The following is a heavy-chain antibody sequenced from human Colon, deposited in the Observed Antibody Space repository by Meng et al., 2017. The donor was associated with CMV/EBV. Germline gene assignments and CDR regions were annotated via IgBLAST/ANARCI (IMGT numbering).Heavy chain of an antibody. J-gene: IGHJ4*02. CDR3: AREQSGYFDY. V-gene: IGHV3-7*01. D-gene: IGHD3-3*01. CDR2: IKQDGSEK. Sequence: GESLKISCAASGFTFSSYWMSWVRQAPGKGLEWVANIKQDGSEKYYVDSVKGRFTISRDHAKNSLYLQMNSLRAEDTAVYYCAREQSGYFDYWGQGTLVTVSS. CDR1: GFTFSSYW.